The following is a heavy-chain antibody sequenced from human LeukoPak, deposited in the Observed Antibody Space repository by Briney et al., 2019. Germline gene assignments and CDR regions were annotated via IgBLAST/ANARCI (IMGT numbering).Heavy chain of an antibody. V-gene: IGHV3-30*02. CDR1: GFTFSSYG. D-gene: IGHD6-13*01. Sequence: GGSLRLSCAASGFTFSSYGMHWVRQAPGKGLEWVAFIRYDGSNKYYADSVKGRFTISRDNSKNTLYLQMNSLRAEDTAVYYCANDPGMAAAGHYYYYGMDVWGQGTTVTVSS. J-gene: IGHJ6*02. CDR2: IRYDGSNK. CDR3: ANDPGMAAAGHYYYYGMDV.